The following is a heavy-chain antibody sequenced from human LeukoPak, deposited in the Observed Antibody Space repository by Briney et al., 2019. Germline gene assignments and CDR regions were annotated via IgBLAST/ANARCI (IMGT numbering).Heavy chain of an antibody. CDR2: VSGSGGST. CDR1: GFTFSSYA. Sequence: PGGSLRLSCAASGFTFSSYAMSWVRKAPGKGLEWVSAVSGSGGSTYYADSVKGRFTISRDNSKNTLYLQMNSLRAEDTAVYYCAKSYYDSSGYYHFDYWGQGTLVTVSS. CDR3: AKSYYDSSGYYHFDY. J-gene: IGHJ4*02. D-gene: IGHD3-22*01. V-gene: IGHV3-23*01.